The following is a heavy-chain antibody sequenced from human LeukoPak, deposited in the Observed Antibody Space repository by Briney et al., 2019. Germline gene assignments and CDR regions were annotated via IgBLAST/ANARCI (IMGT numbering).Heavy chain of an antibody. CDR3: ALHINGDYESRFDP. Sequence: GGSLRLSCAASGFTLSSYEMNWIRQAPGKGLEWVSYISSTGSTIFYADSVKGRFTISRDNSKNTLNLQMNSLRAEDTAIYYCALHINGDYESRFDPWGQGTLVTVSS. CDR2: ISSTGSTI. D-gene: IGHD4-17*01. V-gene: IGHV3-48*03. CDR1: GFTLSSYE. J-gene: IGHJ5*02.